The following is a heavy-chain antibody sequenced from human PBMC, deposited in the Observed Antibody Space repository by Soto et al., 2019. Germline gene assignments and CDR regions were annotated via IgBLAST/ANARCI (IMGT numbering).Heavy chain of an antibody. CDR2: IYPGDSDT. V-gene: IGHV5-51*01. J-gene: IGHJ6*02. CDR3: ARQSVAEAGIGYYGMDV. CDR1: GYSFTSYW. Sequence: PXGSLKISCKGCGYSFTSYWIGWVRQMPGKGLEWMGIIYPGDSDTRYSPSFQGQVTISADKSISTAYLQWSSLKAPDTTMYYCARQSVAEAGIGYYGMDVWGQGTTVTASS. D-gene: IGHD6-13*01.